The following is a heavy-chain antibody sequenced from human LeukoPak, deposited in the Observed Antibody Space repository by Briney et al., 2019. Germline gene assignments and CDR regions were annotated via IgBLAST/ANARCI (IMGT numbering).Heavy chain of an antibody. CDR3: ARESSSNRTPFDY. V-gene: IGHV4-34*01. Sequence: SETLSLTCAVYGGSFSGYYWSWTRQPPGKGLEWIGEINHSGSTNYNPSLKSRVTISVDTSKNQFSLKLSSVTAADTAVYYCARESSSNRTPFDYWGQGTLVTVSS. CDR1: GGSFSGYY. CDR2: INHSGST. J-gene: IGHJ4*02. D-gene: IGHD4-11*01.